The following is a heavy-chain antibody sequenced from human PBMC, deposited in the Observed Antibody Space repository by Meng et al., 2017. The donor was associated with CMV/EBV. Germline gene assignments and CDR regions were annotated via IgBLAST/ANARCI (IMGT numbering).Heavy chain of an antibody. Sequence: QVQLQQWGAGLLKPPETLSLTCAVYGGSFSGYYWSWIRQPPGKGLEWIGEINHSGSTNYNPSLKSRVTISVDTSKNQFSLKLSSVTAADTAVYYCARGTIFGVVWIGYFDYWGQGTLVTVSS. J-gene: IGHJ4*02. D-gene: IGHD3-3*02. V-gene: IGHV4-34*01. CDR2: INHSGST. CDR1: GGSFSGYY. CDR3: ARGTIFGVVWIGYFDY.